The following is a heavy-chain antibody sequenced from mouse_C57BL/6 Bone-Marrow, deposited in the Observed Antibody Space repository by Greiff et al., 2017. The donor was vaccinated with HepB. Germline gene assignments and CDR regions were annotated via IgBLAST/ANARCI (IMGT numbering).Heavy chain of an antibody. CDR2: IYPGSGST. CDR1: GYTFTSYW. CDR3: ARPRFYGSLPSWFAY. J-gene: IGHJ3*01. Sequence: QVQLQQPGAELVKPGASVKMSCKASGYTFTSYWITWVKQRPGQGLEWIGDIYPGSGSTNYNEKFKSKATLTVDTSSSTAYMQLSSLTSEDSAVYYCARPRFYGSLPSWFAYWGQGTLVTVSA. D-gene: IGHD1-1*01. V-gene: IGHV1-55*01.